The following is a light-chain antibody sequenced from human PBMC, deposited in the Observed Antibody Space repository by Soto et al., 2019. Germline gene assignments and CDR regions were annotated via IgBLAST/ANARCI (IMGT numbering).Light chain of an antibody. V-gene: IGKV1-5*03. Sequence: DIQMTQTPSTLPASVGDRVTITCRASQTISSYLAWNQQKPRKAPKLLIYEASSLQSGVPSRFSGSGSGTEFTLSISSLQPDDFATYYCQHYNVYPWTFGQRTKV. CDR1: QTISSY. J-gene: IGKJ1*01. CDR2: EAS. CDR3: QHYNVYPWT.